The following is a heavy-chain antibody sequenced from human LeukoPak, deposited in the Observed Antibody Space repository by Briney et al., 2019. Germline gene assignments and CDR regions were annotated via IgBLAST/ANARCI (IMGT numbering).Heavy chain of an antibody. CDR2: IYYSGSS. D-gene: IGHD6-19*01. CDR3: ATGRAYSSVDY. Sequence: SETLSLTCTVSGGSISTTSYYWGWIRQPPGKGLEWIGTIYYSGSSYYNPSLKSRVTIYVDTSKNQFSLKLSSVTAADTAVYYCATGRAYSSVDYWGQGTLVTVSS. CDR1: GGSISTTSYY. J-gene: IGHJ4*02. V-gene: IGHV4-39*07.